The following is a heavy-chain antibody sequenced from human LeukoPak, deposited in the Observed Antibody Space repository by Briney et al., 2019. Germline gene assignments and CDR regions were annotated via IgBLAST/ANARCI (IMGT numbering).Heavy chain of an antibody. Sequence: GGSLRLSCAAAGFDFSSTAMNWVRQAPGRGLEWVSVIGASDGGTYYADSVRGRSTISRDNSKNTLYLQMNSLRAEDTAVYYCANAVHSKAVALPFDYWGQGTLVTVSS. D-gene: IGHD6-19*01. V-gene: IGHV3-23*01. J-gene: IGHJ4*02. CDR2: IGASDGGT. CDR1: GFDFSSTA. CDR3: ANAVHSKAVALPFDY.